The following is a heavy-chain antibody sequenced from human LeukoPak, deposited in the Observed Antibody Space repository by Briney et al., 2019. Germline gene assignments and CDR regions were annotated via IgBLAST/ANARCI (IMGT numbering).Heavy chain of an antibody. CDR1: GFTFSSYG. Sequence: GGSLRLSCAASGFTFSSYGMHWVRQAPGKGLEWVAVISYDGSNKYYADSVKGRFTISRDNSKNTLYLQMNSLRAEDTAVYYCATDCSGGSCYDYWGQGTLVTVSP. V-gene: IGHV3-30*03. J-gene: IGHJ4*02. CDR3: ATDCSGGSCYDY. D-gene: IGHD2-15*01. CDR2: ISYDGSNK.